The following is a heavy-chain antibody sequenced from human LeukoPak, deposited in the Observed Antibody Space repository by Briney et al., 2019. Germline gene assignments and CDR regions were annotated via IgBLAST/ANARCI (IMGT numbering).Heavy chain of an antibody. CDR2: ISWNSGSI. D-gene: IGHD2-21*01. V-gene: IGHV3-9*01. CDR3: AKVGEGVLGVVDY. CDR1: GFTFDDYA. Sequence: GGSLRLSCAASGFTFDDYAMHWVRQAPGKGLEWVSGISWNSGSIGYADSVKGRFTISRDNAKNSLYLQMNSLRAEDTAVYYCAKVGEGVLGVVDYWGQGTLVTVSS. J-gene: IGHJ4*02.